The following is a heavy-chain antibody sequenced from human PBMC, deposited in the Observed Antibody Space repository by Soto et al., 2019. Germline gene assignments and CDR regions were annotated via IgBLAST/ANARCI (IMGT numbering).Heavy chain of an antibody. CDR1: GGSISSGGYS. V-gene: IGHV4-30-2*01. CDR3: ARQKVSRFCGEVDFFDY. Sequence: SETLSLTCAVSGGSISSGGYSWSWIRQPPGKGLEWIGYIYHSGSTYYNPSLKSRVTISVDRSKNQFSLKLSSVTAADTAVYYCARQKVSRFCGEVDFFDYWGLGTLVTVSS. D-gene: IGHD4-17*01. CDR2: IYHSGST. J-gene: IGHJ4*02.